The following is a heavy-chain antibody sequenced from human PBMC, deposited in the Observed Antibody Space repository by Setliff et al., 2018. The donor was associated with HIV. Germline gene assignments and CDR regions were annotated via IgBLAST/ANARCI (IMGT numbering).Heavy chain of an antibody. D-gene: IGHD6-13*01. Sequence: ASVKVSCKASGYRFSSYGISWVRQAPGQGLEWMGWISAYNGNTKYTQKFQGRVTMTTDTSTSTAYMELRSLRSDDTAVYYCARGAYSSIRFSQGLNAFDIWGQGTMVTVSS. V-gene: IGHV1-18*01. CDR3: ARGAYSSIRFSQGLNAFDI. CDR2: ISAYNGNT. J-gene: IGHJ3*02. CDR1: GYRFSSYG.